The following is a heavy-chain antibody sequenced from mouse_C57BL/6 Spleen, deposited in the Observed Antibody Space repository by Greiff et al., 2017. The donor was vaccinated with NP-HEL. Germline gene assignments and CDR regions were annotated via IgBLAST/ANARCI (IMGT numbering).Heavy chain of an antibody. CDR3: ARWLLSFAY. D-gene: IGHD1-1*01. V-gene: IGHV1-82*01. J-gene: IGHJ3*01. CDR2: IYPGDGDT. Sequence: QVQLKESGPELVKPGASVKISCKASGYAFSSSWMNWVKQRPGKGLEWIGRIYPGDGDTNYNGKLKGKATLTADKSSSTAYMQLSSLTSADSAVYFCARWLLSFAYWGQGTLVTVSA. CDR1: GYAFSSSW.